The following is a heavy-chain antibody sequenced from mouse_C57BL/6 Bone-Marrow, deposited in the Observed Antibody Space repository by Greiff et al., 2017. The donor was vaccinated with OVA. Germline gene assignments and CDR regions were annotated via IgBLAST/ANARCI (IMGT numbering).Heavy chain of an antibody. CDR2: ISSGGSYT. CDR3: ARQAVRDAMDY. J-gene: IGHJ4*01. Sequence: EVQLVESGGDLVKPGGSLKLSCAASGFTFSSYGMSWVRQTPDKRLEWVATISSGGSYTYYPDSVKGRFTISRDNAKNTLYLQMSSLKSEDTAMYYCARQAVRDAMDYWGQGTSVTVSS. CDR1: GFTFSSYG. V-gene: IGHV5-6*01. D-gene: IGHD2-5*01.